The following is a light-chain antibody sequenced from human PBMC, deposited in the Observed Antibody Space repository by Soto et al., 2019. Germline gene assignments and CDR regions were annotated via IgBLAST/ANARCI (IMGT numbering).Light chain of an antibody. V-gene: IGKV3-15*01. CDR1: QSVSSN. J-gene: IGKJ5*01. CDR2: GAS. CDR3: QQYNNWPPIT. Sequence: EIVMTQSPATLSVSPGERATLSCRASQSVSSNLAWYQQKPGQAPRLLIYGASTRATGIPARFSGSGSGTEFTLTISSLQSEDFAVYYGQQYNNWPPITFGPGTRLEIK.